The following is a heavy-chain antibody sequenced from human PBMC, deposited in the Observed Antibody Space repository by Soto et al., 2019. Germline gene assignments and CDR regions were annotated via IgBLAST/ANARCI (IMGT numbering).Heavy chain of an antibody. CDR1: GFTFTSYW. V-gene: IGHV3-74*01. CDR2: IRYDGSSS. Sequence: EVQLVQSGGGLVQPGGSLRLSCAASGFTFTSYWMHWVRQAPGKGLVWVSRIRYDGSSSNYADSVKDRFTISRDNAKNTLYLQMNSLSAEDTAVYYCARRDYFDYWGQGVLVTVSS. J-gene: IGHJ4*02. CDR3: ARRDYFDY.